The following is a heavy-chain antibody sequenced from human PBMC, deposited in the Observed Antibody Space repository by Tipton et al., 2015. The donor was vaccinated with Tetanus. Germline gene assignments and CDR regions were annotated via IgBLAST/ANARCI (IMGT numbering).Heavy chain of an antibody. CDR3: ARDHRLIASYAGLFDP. D-gene: IGHD2-8*01. CDR1: GGSINPYY. Sequence: TLSLTCSVSGGSINPYYWSWIRQPPGKGLEWIGNIYSSGSTYYNPSLKSRVTISVDTSRNQFSLRLKSVTPADTSMYYCARDHRLIASYAGLFDPWGQVTLVTVSS. CDR2: IYSSGST. J-gene: IGHJ5*02. V-gene: IGHV4-59*01.